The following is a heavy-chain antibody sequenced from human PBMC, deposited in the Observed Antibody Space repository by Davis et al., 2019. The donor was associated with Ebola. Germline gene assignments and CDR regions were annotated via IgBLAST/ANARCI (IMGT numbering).Heavy chain of an antibody. D-gene: IGHD4-11*01. CDR3: TRPSAVTDYYGMDV. CDR2: IRSKANNYAT. V-gene: IGHV3-73*01. CDR1: GFTFSDSA. Sequence: GGSLRLSCAASGFTFSDSAIHWVRQASGKGLEWVGLIRSKANNYATAYAASVRGRFTISRDDSKNTAYLQMDSLETEDTAIYYCTRPSAVTDYYGMDVWGQGTTVTVSS. J-gene: IGHJ6*02.